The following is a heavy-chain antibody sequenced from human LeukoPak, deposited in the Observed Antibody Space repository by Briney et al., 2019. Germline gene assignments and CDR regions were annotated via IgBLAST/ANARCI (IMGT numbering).Heavy chain of an antibody. CDR2: IIPILGIA. CDR3: ARVGTNEAFDY. Sequence: ASVKVSCKASGGTFSSYAINWVRQAPGQGLEWMGRIIPILGIANYAQKLQGRVTMTTDTSTSTAYMELRSLRSDDTAVYYCARVGTNEAFDYWGQGTLVTVSS. V-gene: IGHV1-69*04. J-gene: IGHJ4*02. CDR1: GGTFSSYA. D-gene: IGHD1-1*01.